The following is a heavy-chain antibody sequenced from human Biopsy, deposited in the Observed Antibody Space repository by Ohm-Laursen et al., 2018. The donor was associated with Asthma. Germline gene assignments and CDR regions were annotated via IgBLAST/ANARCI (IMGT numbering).Heavy chain of an antibody. CDR3: ASQSSGPDFWSGYYYFDY. J-gene: IGHJ4*02. Sequence: SLRLSCAASGFTFSSYGMHWVRQAPGKGLEWVAVISYDGSNKYYADSVRGRFTISRDNSKNTLYLQMNSLRAEDTAVYYCASQSSGPDFWSGYYYFDYWGQGTLVTVS. CDR1: GFTFSSYG. V-gene: IGHV3-30*03. D-gene: IGHD3-3*01. CDR2: ISYDGSNK.